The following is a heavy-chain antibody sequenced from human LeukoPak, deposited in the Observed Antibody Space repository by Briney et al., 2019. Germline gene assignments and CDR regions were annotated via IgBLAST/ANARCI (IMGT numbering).Heavy chain of an antibody. V-gene: IGHV3-23*01. D-gene: IGHD6-19*01. CDR3: ARDGWSGWYKAFDY. J-gene: IGHJ4*02. CDR2: IGGRGGIT. CDR1: GFTFSSYA. Sequence: GGSLRLSCAASGFTFSSYAMNWVRQAPGKGLEWVSTIGGRGGITYYADSVKGRFTISRDNSKNTLYLQMNSLRSEDTAVYYCARDGWSGWYKAFDYWGQGTLVTVSS.